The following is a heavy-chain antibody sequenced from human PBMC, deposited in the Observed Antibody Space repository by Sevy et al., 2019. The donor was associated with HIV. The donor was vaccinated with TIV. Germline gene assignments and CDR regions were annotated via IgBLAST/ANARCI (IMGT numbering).Heavy chain of an antibody. CDR2: FYYSGRT. CDR1: GDSVSSGY. J-gene: IGHJ6*02. V-gene: IGHV4-59*02. Sequence: SETLSLTCAVSGDSVSSGYWSWIRQPPGKGLEWIGYFYYSGRTNYNPSLKSRVTISVDTSKNQFSLKLTSVTAADPAIYYCAEVSPSYYYGVGAWGQGTTVTVSS. CDR3: AEVSPSYYYGVGA.